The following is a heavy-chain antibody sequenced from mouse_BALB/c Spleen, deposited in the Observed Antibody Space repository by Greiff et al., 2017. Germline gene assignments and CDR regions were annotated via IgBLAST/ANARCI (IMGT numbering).Heavy chain of an antibody. V-gene: IGHV2-9*02. CDR2: IWAGGST. CDR3: ASHRYGAY. D-gene: IGHD2-14*01. Sequence: VQRVESGPGLVAPSQSLSITCTVSGFSLTSYGVHWVRQPPGKGLEWLGVIWAGGSTNYNSALMSRLSISKDNSKSQVFLKMNSLQTDDTAMYYCASHRYGAYWGQGTLVTVSA. J-gene: IGHJ3*01. CDR1: GFSLTSYG.